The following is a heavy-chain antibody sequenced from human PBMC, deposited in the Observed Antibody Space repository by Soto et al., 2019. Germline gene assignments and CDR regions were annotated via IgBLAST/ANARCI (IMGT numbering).Heavy chain of an antibody. CDR2: IIPIFGTT. J-gene: IGHJ5*02. D-gene: IGHD2-15*01. CDR1: GYTFTSYG. CDR3: AKDGGREGYFGNWFDP. V-gene: IGHV1-69*13. Sequence: SVKVSCKASGYTFTSYGISWVRQAPGQGLEWMGRIIPIFGTTDYAQKFQGRVTITADESTTTAYMELSSLRSDDTAVYYCAKDGGREGYFGNWFDPWGQGTLVTVSS.